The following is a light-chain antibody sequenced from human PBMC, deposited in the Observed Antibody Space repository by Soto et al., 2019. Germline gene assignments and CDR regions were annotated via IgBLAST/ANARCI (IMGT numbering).Light chain of an antibody. J-gene: IGLJ1*01. V-gene: IGLV2-11*01. Sequence: QSVLTQPRSVSGSPGQSVTMSCTRTSSDIGGYNYVSWYQQHPAKSPRLMIYDVTKRPSGVPDRFSGSKSGNTASLTISGLQAEDEANYYCYSYATRYTYVFGTGTKVTVL. CDR3: YSYATRYTYV. CDR1: SSDIGGYNY. CDR2: DVT.